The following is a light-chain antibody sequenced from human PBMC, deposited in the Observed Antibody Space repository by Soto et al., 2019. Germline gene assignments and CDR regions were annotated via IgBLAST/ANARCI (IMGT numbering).Light chain of an antibody. J-gene: IGKJ1*01. Sequence: EIVLTQSPGTLSLSPGERATLSCRASQSVRSSYFAWYQQKPGQAPRLLIYGASTRATGIPARFSGSGSGTEFTLTISSLQSEDFAVYYCQQYNNWPPTFGQGTKVDIK. CDR1: QSVRSSY. CDR2: GAS. CDR3: QQYNNWPPT. V-gene: IGKV3-15*01.